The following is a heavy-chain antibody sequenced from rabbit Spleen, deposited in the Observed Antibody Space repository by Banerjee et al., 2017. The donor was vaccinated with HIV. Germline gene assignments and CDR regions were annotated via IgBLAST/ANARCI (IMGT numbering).Heavy chain of an antibody. CDR2: IYTGNAKT. Sequence: QQQLEESGGGLVKPGGTLTLTCTASGFSFSSDYDMCWVRQAPGKGLEWIGCIYTGNAKTYYAGWAKGRFTISKASSTTVTLQMTSLTAADTATYFCARDAGILPYIDVYFNLWGPGTLVTVS. CDR1: GFSFSSDYD. V-gene: IGHV1S45*01. CDR3: ARDAGILPYIDVYFNL. J-gene: IGHJ4*01. D-gene: IGHD4-2*01.